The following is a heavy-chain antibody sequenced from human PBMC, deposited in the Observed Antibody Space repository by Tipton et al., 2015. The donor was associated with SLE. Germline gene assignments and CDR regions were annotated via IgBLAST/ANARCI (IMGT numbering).Heavy chain of an antibody. CDR2: INYSGTT. Sequence: GLVKPSETLSLTCAVSGDSISSTTNYWGWIRQPPGEGPEWIGSINYSGTTYYNPSLKSRVTISVDTSKNQFSLKLTSVTAADTAVYYCEKQEAGAHPAAFGIWGQGTMVTVSA. V-gene: IGHV4-39*07. D-gene: IGHD1-26*01. CDR1: GDSISSTTNY. J-gene: IGHJ3*02. CDR3: EKQEAGAHPAAFGI.